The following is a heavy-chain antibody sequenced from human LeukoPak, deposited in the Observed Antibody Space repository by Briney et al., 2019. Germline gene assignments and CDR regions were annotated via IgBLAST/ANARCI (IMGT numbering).Heavy chain of an antibody. CDR2: ISGSGGTT. J-gene: IGHJ5*02. V-gene: IGHV3-23*01. Sequence: GGSLRLSCAASGFTFSNYAMSWVRQAPGKGLEWVSTISGSGGTTYYADSVKGRFTISRDNSKNTLNLEMNSLRPEDTALYYCAKDCWFDPWGQGTLLTVSS. CDR1: GFTFSNYA. CDR3: AKDCWFDP.